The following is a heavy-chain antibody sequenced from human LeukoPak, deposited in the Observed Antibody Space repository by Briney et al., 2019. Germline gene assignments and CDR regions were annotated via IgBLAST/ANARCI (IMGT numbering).Heavy chain of an antibody. Sequence: PGGSLRLSCAASGFTFSSYAMSWVRQAPGKGLEWVSAISGSGGSTYYADSVKGRFTISRDNSKNTLYLQMNSLRAEDTAVYYCAKTPAAYYDFWSGYYTSYYFDYWGQGTLVTVSS. CDR2: ISGSGGST. D-gene: IGHD3-3*01. J-gene: IGHJ4*02. CDR1: GFTFSSYA. CDR3: AKTPAAYYDFWSGYYTSYYFDY. V-gene: IGHV3-23*01.